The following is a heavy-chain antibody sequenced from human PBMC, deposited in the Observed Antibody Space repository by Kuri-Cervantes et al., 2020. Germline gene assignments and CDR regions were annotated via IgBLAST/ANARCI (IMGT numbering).Heavy chain of an antibody. D-gene: IGHD4-17*01. J-gene: IGHJ6*02. Sequence: GESLKISCAASGFTFSSFGMHWVRQAPGKGLEWVAVISYDGSNKYYADSVKGRFTISRDNSKNTLYLQMNSLRAEDTAVYYCAKEGGNYGDYGLSDYYGMDVWGQGTTVTVSS. CDR3: AKEGGNYGDYGLSDYYGMDV. CDR2: ISYDGSNK. CDR1: GFTFSSFG. V-gene: IGHV3-30*18.